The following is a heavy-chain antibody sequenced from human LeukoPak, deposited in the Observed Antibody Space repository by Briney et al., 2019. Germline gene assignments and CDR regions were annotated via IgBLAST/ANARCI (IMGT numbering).Heavy chain of an antibody. CDR2: VTSNDYI. D-gene: IGHD2-2*01. V-gene: IGHV3-21*01. CDR3: ARHPYCSSTTCYGIDY. J-gene: IGHJ4*02. CDR1: GFPFSSYS. Sequence: PGGSLRLSCSASGFPFSSYSMNWVRQAPGKGLEWVSSVTSNDYIFYADSMKGRFTISRDNAKNSLFLQMNSLRADDTAVYYCARHPYCSSTTCYGIDYWGQGTLVAVSS.